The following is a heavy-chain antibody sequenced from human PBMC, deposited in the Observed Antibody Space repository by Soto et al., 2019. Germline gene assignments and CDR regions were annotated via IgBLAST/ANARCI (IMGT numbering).Heavy chain of an antibody. Sequence: QVQLQESGPGLVKPSETLSLTCTVSGGSVSSGSYYWSWIRQPPGKGLEWIGYIYYSGSTNYNPSLKSRVTISVDTYKNQFSLKLSSVTAADTAVYYCARERQPYYFDYWGQGTLVTVTS. J-gene: IGHJ4*02. CDR2: IYYSGST. CDR3: ARERQPYYFDY. CDR1: GGSVSSGSYY. V-gene: IGHV4-61*01.